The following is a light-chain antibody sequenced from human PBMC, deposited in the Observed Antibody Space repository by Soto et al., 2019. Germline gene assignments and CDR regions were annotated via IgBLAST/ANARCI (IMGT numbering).Light chain of an antibody. CDR1: QAVPNN. CDR2: EES. J-gene: IGKJ4*01. V-gene: IGKV1-9*01. CDR3: QQVKTYPRT. Sequence: DIQMTPSPSSLSASLVDRVTITCRPSQAVPNNMAWYQQKPGKPPKLLIYEESTLHSGVPSRFSGRKSGTQFTLTIDSLQPEDFATYYCQQVKTYPRTFGGGTKVDIK.